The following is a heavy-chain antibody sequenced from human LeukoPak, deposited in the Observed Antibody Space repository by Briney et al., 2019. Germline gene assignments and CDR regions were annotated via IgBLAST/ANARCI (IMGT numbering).Heavy chain of an antibody. CDR2: SSGSGGST. CDR1: GFTFSSYA. J-gene: IGHJ3*02. Sequence: PGRTLRLSCAASGFTFSSYAMSWGRQAPGTGLGWGSASSGSGGSTYYADSVKGRFTISRDKSKNTLYLQMNSLRAEDTAVYYRARDRGEMFTLRRGGFDIWGQGTMVSVSS. CDR3: ARDRGEMFTLRRGGFDI. V-gene: IGHV3-23*01. D-gene: IGHD2-15*01.